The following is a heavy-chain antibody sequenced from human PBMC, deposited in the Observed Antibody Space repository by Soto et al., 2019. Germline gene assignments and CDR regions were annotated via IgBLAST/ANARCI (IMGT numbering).Heavy chain of an antibody. J-gene: IGHJ5*02. D-gene: IGHD3-3*01. CDR2: IDPNGGRT. CDR1: GYTFTSTY. Sequence: ASVKVSCKASGYTFTSTYMHWVRQAPGQGLEWMGVIDPNGGRTIYAEKFQGRLTLTRDTSTATDYMQLSSLRPEDTAMYYCARGLEWSWSLDPWGQGTLVTVSS. CDR3: ARGLEWSWSLDP. V-gene: IGHV1-46*01.